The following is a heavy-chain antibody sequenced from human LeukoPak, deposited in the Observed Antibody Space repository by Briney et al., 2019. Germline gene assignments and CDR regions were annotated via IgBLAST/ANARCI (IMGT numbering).Heavy chain of an antibody. D-gene: IGHD2-15*01. J-gene: IGHJ6*03. CDR2: IYYSGST. V-gene: IGHV4-39*07. Sequence: SETLSLTCTVSGGSLSSSSYYWGWIRQPPGKGLEWIGSIYYSGSTYYNPSLKSRVTISVDTSKNQFSLKLSSVTAADTAVYYCARGPDMWAYYYMDVWGKGTTVTVSS. CDR1: GGSLSSSSYY. CDR3: ARGPDMWAYYYMDV.